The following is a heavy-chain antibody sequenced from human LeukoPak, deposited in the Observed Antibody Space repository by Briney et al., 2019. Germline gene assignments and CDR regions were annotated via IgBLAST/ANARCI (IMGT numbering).Heavy chain of an antibody. CDR3: ARGAFNNRWFGELEFDAFDI. D-gene: IGHD3-10*01. Sequence: SETLSLTCTVSGGSISSSSYYWGWIRQPPGKGLEWIGSIYYSGSTYYNPSLKSRVTISVDTSKNQFSLKLSSVTAADTAVYYCARGAFNNRWFGELEFDAFDIWGQGTMVTVSS. CDR1: GGSISSSSYY. CDR2: IYYSGST. V-gene: IGHV4-39*07. J-gene: IGHJ3*02.